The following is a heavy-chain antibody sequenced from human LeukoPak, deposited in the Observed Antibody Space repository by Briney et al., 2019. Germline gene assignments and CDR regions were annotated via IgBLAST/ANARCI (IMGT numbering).Heavy chain of an antibody. J-gene: IGHJ5*02. CDR2: INHSGST. CDR1: GGSFSGYY. V-gene: IGHV4-34*01. Sequence: SETLSLTCAVYGGSFSGYYWSWIRQPPGKGLEWIGEINHSGSTNYNPSLKSRVTISVDTSKNQFSLKLSSVTAADTAVYYCARVGPYFVVVTAINNWFDPWGQGTLVTVSS. CDR3: ARVGPYFVVVTAINNWFDP. D-gene: IGHD2-21*02.